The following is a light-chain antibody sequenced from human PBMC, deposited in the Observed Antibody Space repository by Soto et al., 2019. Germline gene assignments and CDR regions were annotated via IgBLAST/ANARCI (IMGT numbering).Light chain of an antibody. CDR1: SSNIGAGYD. Sequence: QSVLTQPPSVSGAPGQRVTISCTGSSSNIGAGYDVHWYQQLPGTAPKLLIYGNSNRPSGVPDRFSGSKSGTSASLAITGLQAEDEADYYCKSYDSSLSGWGVFGGGTKVTVL. CDR3: KSYDSSLSGWGV. J-gene: IGLJ2*01. CDR2: GNS. V-gene: IGLV1-40*01.